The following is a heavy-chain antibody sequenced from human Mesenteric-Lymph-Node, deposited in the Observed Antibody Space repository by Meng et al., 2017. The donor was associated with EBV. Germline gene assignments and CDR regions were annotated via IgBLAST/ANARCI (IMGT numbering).Heavy chain of an antibody. V-gene: IGHV4-4*02. CDR3: ASRPNYYFHGMDV. CDR1: GGYLSSGNC. Sequence: LHGAGQGLFDDSGPRAHPGAVAGGYLSSGNCGDWVRQPQGKGLEWIGEIYHSGSTNYNPSLKSRVTISVDKSKNQFSLKLSSVTAADTAVYYCASRPNYYFHGMDVWGQGTTVTVSS. J-gene: IGHJ6*02. CDR2: IYHSGST.